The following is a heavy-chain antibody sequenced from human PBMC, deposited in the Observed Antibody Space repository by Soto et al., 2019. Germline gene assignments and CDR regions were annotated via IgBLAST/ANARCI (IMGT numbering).Heavy chain of an antibody. V-gene: IGHV3-23*01. CDR2: ISGSGGST. CDR3: AKCTDDWNHTFDY. D-gene: IGHD1-1*01. CDR1: VFTFSIYA. J-gene: IGHJ4*02. Sequence: PGGALLLSCASSVFTFSIYAMGWVRQAPGKGLDWVSAISGSGGSTYYADSVKGRFTISRDNSKNTLYLQMNSLRAEDTAVYYCAKCTDDWNHTFDYWGQGTMVTVSS.